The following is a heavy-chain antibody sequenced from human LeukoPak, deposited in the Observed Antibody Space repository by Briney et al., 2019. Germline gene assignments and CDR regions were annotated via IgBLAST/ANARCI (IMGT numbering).Heavy chain of an antibody. V-gene: IGHV3-23*01. CDR1: GFTFSSYA. J-gene: IGHJ4*02. D-gene: IGHD6-19*01. CDR3: AKLSSIAVAGAFDY. CDR2: ISGSGGST. Sequence: PGGSLRLSCAASGFTFSSYAMTWVRQAPGKGLEWVSAISGSGGSTYYADSVKGRFTISRDNSKNTLYLQMNSLRAEDTAVYYCAKLSSIAVAGAFDYWGQGTLVTVSS.